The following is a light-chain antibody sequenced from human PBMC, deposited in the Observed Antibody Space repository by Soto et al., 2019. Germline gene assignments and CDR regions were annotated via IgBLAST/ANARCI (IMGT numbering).Light chain of an antibody. V-gene: IGLV2-14*01. CDR3: SSYTTTNTYV. CDR1: SSDVGGYNY. J-gene: IGLJ1*01. CDR2: EVI. Sequence: QSALAQPGSVSGSPGQSITISCTGTSSDVGGYNYVSWYQQYPGKAPELMIYEVINRPSGVSYRFSGSKSGNTASLTISGLQAEDEADYYCSSYTTTNTYVFGNGTKVTVL.